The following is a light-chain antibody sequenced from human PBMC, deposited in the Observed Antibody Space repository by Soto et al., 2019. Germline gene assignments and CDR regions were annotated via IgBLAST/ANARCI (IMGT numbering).Light chain of an antibody. V-gene: IGLV1-51*01. CDR3: GTWDSRLRVVV. J-gene: IGLJ2*01. Sequence: QSVLTQPPSVSAAPRQKVAISCSGSSSNIGNNYESWYHRLPGSAPKLLIYDNNERPSGIPDRFSGSKSGTSATLDITGLQTGDEGDYYCGTWDSRLRVVVFGGGTKVTVL. CDR1: SSNIGNNY. CDR2: DNN.